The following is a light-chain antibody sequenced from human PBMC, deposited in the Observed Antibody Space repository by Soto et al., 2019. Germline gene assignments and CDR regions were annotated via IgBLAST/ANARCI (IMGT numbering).Light chain of an antibody. CDR2: DVS. CDR3: SSYTSSSSLYV. V-gene: IGLV2-14*01. Sequence: QSVLTQPASVSGSPGQSITISCTGTSSDVGGYNYVSWYQQHPGKAPELMIYDVSNRPSGVSNRFSGSKSGNTASLTISGLQAEDDADYYCSSYTSSSSLYVFGTGTKFTVL. J-gene: IGLJ1*01. CDR1: SSDVGGYNY.